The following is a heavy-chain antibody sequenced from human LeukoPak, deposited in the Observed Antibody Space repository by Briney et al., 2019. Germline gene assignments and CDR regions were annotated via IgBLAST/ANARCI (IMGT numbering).Heavy chain of an antibody. V-gene: IGHV3-23*01. J-gene: IGHJ3*01. CDR1: GFIFDSYA. CDR3: AKAGRYFDWYNV. Sequence: GGSLRLSCAASGFIFDSYALSWVRQAPGKGLEWVSAISGSGGSTYYADSVQGRFTISRDSPKNTLYLQMTSLRAEDSAIYYCAKAGRYFDWYNVWGQGTLVTVSS. D-gene: IGHD3-9*01. CDR2: ISGSGGST.